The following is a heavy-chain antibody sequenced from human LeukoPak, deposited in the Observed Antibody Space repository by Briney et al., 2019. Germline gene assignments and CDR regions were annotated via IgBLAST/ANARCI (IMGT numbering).Heavy chain of an antibody. D-gene: IGHD5-12*01. J-gene: IGHJ4*02. CDR2: ISSNGGST. CDR1: GFTFSSYA. Sequence: GGSLRLSCAASGFTFSSYAMHWVRQAPGKGLEYVSAISSNGGSTYYADSVKGRFTISRDNSKNTLYLQMGSLRAEDMVVYYCARGGGGYDAPFDYWGQGTLVTVSS. V-gene: IGHV3-64*02. CDR3: ARGGGGYDAPFDY.